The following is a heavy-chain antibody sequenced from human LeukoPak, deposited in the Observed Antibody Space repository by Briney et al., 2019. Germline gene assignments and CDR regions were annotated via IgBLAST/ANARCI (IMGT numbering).Heavy chain of an antibody. Sequence: ASVKVSCKASGGTFSSYTISWVRQAPGQGLEWMGRIIPILGIANYAQKFQGRVTITADKSTSTAYMEPSSLRSEDTAVYYCARDLVAATGGDWGQGTLVTVSS. CDR3: ARDLVAATGGD. CDR1: GGTFSSYT. D-gene: IGHD2-15*01. V-gene: IGHV1-69*04. J-gene: IGHJ4*02. CDR2: IIPILGIA.